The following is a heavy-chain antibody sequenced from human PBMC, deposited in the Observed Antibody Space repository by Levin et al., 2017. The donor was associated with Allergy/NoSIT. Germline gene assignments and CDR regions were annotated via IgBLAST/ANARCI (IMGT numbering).Heavy chain of an antibody. J-gene: IGHJ6*02. D-gene: IGHD6-6*01. CDR2: INPNSGGT. Sequence: ASVKVSCKASGYTFTGYYMHWVRQAPGQGLEWMGWINPNSGGTNYAQKFQGRVTMTRDTSISTAYMELSRLRSDDTAVYYCARDINIAARPGGYYYYYGMDVWGQGTTVTVSS. CDR3: ARDINIAARPGGYYYYYGMDV. V-gene: IGHV1-2*02. CDR1: GYTFTGYY.